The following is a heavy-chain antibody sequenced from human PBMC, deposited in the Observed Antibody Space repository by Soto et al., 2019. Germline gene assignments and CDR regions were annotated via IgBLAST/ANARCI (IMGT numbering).Heavy chain of an antibody. Sequence: PGGSLRLSCAASGFTFSSYAMRWVRQAPGKGLEWVSAISGSGGSTYYADSVKGRFTISRDNSKNTLYLQMNSLRAADTVVYYCAKDEVAGYDYWGQGTLVTVS. D-gene: IGHD2-15*01. CDR1: GFTFSSYA. CDR3: AKDEVAGYDY. CDR2: ISGSGGST. J-gene: IGHJ4*02. V-gene: IGHV3-23*01.